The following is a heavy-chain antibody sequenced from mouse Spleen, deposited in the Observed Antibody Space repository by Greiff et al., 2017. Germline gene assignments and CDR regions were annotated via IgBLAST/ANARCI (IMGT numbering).Heavy chain of an antibody. J-gene: IGHJ4*01. CDR2: IDPSDSET. V-gene: IGHV1-52*01. D-gene: IGHD1-1*01. CDR1: GYTFTSYW. CDR3: TLTTVGALDY. Sequence: QVQLQQSGAELVRPGSSVKLSCKASGYTFTSYWMHWVKQRPIQGLEWIGNIDPSDSETHYNQKFKDKVTLTVDKSSTTAYMQLSSLTSEDSAVYYCTLTTVGALDYWSQGTSVTVSS.